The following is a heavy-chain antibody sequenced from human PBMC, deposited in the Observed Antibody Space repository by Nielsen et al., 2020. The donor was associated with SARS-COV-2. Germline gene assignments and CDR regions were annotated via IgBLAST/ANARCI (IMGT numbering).Heavy chain of an antibody. J-gene: IGHJ5*02. CDR3: ARDQISSTSFDNWFDP. Sequence: ASVKVSCKASGYTFTSYGISWVRQAPGQGLEWMGWISAYNGNTNYAQKLQGRVTMTTDTSTSTAYMELRSLRSDDTAVYYCARDQISSTSFDNWFDPWGQGTPVTVSS. CDR2: ISAYNGNT. V-gene: IGHV1-18*04. D-gene: IGHD2-2*01. CDR1: GYTFTSYG.